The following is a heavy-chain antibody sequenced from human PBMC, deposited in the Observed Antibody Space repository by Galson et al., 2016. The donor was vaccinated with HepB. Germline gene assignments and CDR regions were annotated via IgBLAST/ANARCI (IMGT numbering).Heavy chain of an antibody. D-gene: IGHD6-19*01. V-gene: IGHV3-30*09. CDR2: ASYDGNNE. J-gene: IGHJ2*01. CDR1: GFSLSSYT. Sequence: SLRLSCAASGFSLSSYTMHWGRQAPGKGLEWVAVASYDGNNEYYADSVKGQFAVSRDNSQNTVYLQMNNLRTEDTAVYYCARDAGSGWPYWYFDLWGRGTLVTVSS. CDR3: ARDAGSGWPYWYFDL.